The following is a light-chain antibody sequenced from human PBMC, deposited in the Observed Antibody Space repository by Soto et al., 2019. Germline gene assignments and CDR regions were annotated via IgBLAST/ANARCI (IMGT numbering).Light chain of an antibody. CDR3: SSYTSSSTPLV. J-gene: IGLJ1*01. CDR2: DVS. CDR1: SSDVGGYNY. V-gene: IGLV2-14*01. Sequence: QSVLTQPASVSGSPGQSITISCTGTSSDVGGYNYVSWYQQHPGKAPKLMIYDVSNRPSGVSNRFSGSKSGNAASLTISGLQAEDEADDYCSSYTSSSTPLVFGTGTKVTVL.